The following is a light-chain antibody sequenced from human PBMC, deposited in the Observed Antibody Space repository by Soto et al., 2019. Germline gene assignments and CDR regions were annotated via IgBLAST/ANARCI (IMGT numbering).Light chain of an antibody. CDR2: DAS. V-gene: IGKV1-33*01. J-gene: IGKJ4*01. CDR3: QQYDYFPRT. Sequence: DIQMTQSPSSLSASVGDRVTITCQASQDINNFLSWYQQKPGKSPKLLIYDASNLETGVPSWFSGSGSGTTFIFTISSLQAEDIATYYCQQYDYFPRTFGGGTKVEIK. CDR1: QDINNF.